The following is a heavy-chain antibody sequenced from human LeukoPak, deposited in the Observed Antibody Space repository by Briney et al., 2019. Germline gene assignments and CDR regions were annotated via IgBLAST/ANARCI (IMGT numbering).Heavy chain of an antibody. CDR2: IIPILGIA. D-gene: IGHD1-26*01. CDR3: AREGVVGGYYGMDV. J-gene: IGHJ6*02. CDR1: GGTFSSYA. Sequence: SVKVSCKASGGTFSSYAISWVRQAPGQGLEWMGRIIPILGIANYAQKLQGRVTMTTDTSTSTAYMELRSLRSDDTAVYYCAREGVVGGYYGMDVWGQGTTVTVSS. V-gene: IGHV1-69*04.